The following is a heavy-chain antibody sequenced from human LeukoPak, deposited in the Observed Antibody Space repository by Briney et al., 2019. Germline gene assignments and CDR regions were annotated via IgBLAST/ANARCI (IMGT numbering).Heavy chain of an antibody. CDR2: IYYSGST. D-gene: IGHD5-12*01. CDR3: ARSAPGTIVATLPFDY. Sequence: ASETLSLTCTVSGGSISSGGYYWSWIRQHPGKGLEWIGYIYYSGSTYYNPSLRSRVTISVDTSKNQFSLKLSSVTAADTAVYYCARSAPGTIVATLPFDYWGQGTLVTVSS. J-gene: IGHJ4*02. CDR1: GGSISSGGYY. V-gene: IGHV4-31*03.